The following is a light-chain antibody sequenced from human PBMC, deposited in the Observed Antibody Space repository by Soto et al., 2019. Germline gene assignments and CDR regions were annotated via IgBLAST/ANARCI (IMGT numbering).Light chain of an antibody. Sequence: QSALTQPPSASGSPGQSVTISCTGTSSDVGASNFVSWHQQYPGQAPRLMIYEVSKRPSGVPDRFSGSKSGNTASLTVSGLQAEDEADYYCSSYVGSNNYIFGDGTKVTVL. CDR3: SSYVGSNNYI. CDR2: EVS. V-gene: IGLV2-8*01. J-gene: IGLJ1*01. CDR1: SSDVGASNF.